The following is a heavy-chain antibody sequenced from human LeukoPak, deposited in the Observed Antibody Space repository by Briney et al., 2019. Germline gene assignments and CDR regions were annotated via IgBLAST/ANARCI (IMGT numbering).Heavy chain of an antibody. CDR3: AKREWELLQYYYYYMDV. D-gene: IGHD1-26*01. Sequence: QPGGSLRLSCAASGFTFSSYVMSWVRQAPGKGLEWVSGISGSGDSTYYAESVKGRFTISRDNSKNTLYLQMNSLRAEDTAVYYCAKREWELLQYYYYYMDVWGKGTTVTVSS. CDR2: ISGSGDST. V-gene: IGHV3-23*01. CDR1: GFTFSSYV. J-gene: IGHJ6*03.